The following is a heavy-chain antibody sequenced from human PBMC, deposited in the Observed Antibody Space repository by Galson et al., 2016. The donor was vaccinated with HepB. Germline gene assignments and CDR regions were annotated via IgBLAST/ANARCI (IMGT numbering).Heavy chain of an antibody. CDR3: ATGIVEAGKYYYYYMDV. J-gene: IGHJ6*03. Sequence: TLSLTCTVSGGSISSGSYYWSWIRQPAGKRLEWIGRIYTTGSTDYNPSLKSRVTISLDTSKNQFSLRLNSVTAADTGVYYCATGIVEAGKYYYYYMDVWGKGTTVTVSS. D-gene: IGHD6-19*01. CDR2: IYTTGST. CDR1: GGSISSGSYY. V-gene: IGHV4-61*02.